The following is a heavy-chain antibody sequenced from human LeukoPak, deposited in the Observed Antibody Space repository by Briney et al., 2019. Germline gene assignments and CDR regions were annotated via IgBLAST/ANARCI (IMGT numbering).Heavy chain of an antibody. CDR2: ISSGSSYR. Sequence: GGSLRLSCAASGFTFSSYTMNWVRQAPGKGLEWVSSISSGSSYRYYADSVKGRFTISRDNSKNTLYLQMNSLRAEDTAVYYCARDVGIRYFDYWGQGTLVTVSS. V-gene: IGHV3-21*01. CDR3: ARDVGIRYFDY. J-gene: IGHJ4*02. CDR1: GFTFSSYT. D-gene: IGHD3-9*01.